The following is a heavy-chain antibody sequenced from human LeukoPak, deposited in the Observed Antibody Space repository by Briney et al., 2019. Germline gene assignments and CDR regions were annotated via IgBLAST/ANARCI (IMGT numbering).Heavy chain of an antibody. Sequence: GGSLRLSCAASGFTFSSYWVQWVRQTRGKGLVWVSRINGAGSSISYADSVKGRVTISRDNAKNTLYLQMNNLRAEDTAVYYCARGGDYKNDYWGQGTLVTVSS. V-gene: IGHV3-74*01. J-gene: IGHJ4*02. D-gene: IGHD4-17*01. CDR2: INGAGSSI. CDR1: GFTFSSYW. CDR3: ARGGDYKNDY.